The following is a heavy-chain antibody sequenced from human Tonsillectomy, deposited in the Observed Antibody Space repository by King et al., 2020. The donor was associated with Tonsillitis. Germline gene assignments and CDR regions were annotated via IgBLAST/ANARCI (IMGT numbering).Heavy chain of an antibody. D-gene: IGHD2-2*01. CDR1: GGSFGGDY. CDR3: ARPALGYCSGTSCRYFHP. Sequence: VQLQQWGAGLLKPSDTLSLTCGVYGGSFGGDYSSWVRQPPGKWLEWMWEINNRGSTNYKPSPKSRVTLSVDTSKNQFSLRLSAVAHADTAVYYCARPALGYCSGTSCRYFHPWGQGTLVIVSS. V-gene: IGHV4-34*01. J-gene: IGHJ1*01. CDR2: INNRGST.